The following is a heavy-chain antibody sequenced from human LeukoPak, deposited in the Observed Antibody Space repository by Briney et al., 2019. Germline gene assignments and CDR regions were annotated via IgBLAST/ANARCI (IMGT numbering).Heavy chain of an antibody. CDR1: GGTFSSYA. D-gene: IGHD1-26*01. CDR3: ARGRGGGATADY. Sequence: GASVKVSCKASGGTFSSYAISWVRQAPGQGLEWMGGIIPIFGTADYAQKFQGRVTITTGESTSTAYMELSSLRSEDAAVYYCARGRGGGATADYWGQGTLVTVSS. CDR2: IIPIFGTA. J-gene: IGHJ4*02. V-gene: IGHV1-69*05.